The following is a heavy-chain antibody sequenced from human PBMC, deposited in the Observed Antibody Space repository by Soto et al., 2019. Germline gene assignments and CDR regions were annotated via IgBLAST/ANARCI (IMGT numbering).Heavy chain of an antibody. CDR1: GGSFSGYY. Sequence: QVPLQQWGAGLLKPSETLSLTCAVYGGSFSGYYWTWIRQPPGTGLEWIGEINHSGSTNYNPSLKSSVTISVDTSKNQFSLKLTPVTAADTTVYYCARDKITGLFDYWGQGTRVTVSS. CDR2: INHSGST. D-gene: IGHD2-8*02. J-gene: IGHJ4*02. V-gene: IGHV4-34*01. CDR3: ARDKITGLFDY.